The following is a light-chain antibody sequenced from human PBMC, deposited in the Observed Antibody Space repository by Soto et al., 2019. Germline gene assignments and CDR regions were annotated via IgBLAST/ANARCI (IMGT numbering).Light chain of an antibody. Sequence: EIDMKQYHYTLYASVGDRVNINCRASQSISSWLAWYQQKPGKAPKLLIYAASSLQSGVPSRFSGSGSGTDFTLTISDVQPEDFALYYCHQRQRWPRTFGQGTKVDIK. J-gene: IGKJ1*01. CDR3: HQRQRWPRT. V-gene: IGKV1-5*01. CDR2: AAS. CDR1: QSISSW.